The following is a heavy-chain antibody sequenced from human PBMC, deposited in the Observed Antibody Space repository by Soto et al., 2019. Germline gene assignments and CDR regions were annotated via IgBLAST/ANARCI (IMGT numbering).Heavy chain of an antibody. CDR2: INAGNGNT. CDR3: ARDVRQWLVPLAYNGFDP. Sequence: QVQLVQSGAEVKKPGASVKVSCKASGYTFTSYAMHWVRQAPGQRLEWMGWINAGNGNTKYSQKFQGRVTITRDTSASTAYMELSSLRSEDTAVYYCARDVRQWLVPLAYNGFDPWGQGTLVTVSS. CDR1: GYTFTSYA. J-gene: IGHJ5*02. D-gene: IGHD6-19*01. V-gene: IGHV1-3*01.